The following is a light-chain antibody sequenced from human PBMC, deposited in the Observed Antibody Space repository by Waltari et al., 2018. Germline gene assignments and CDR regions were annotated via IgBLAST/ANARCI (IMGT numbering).Light chain of an antibody. CDR1: QSLVYSSGKSN. V-gene: IGKV2-28*01. Sequence: DVILTQTPLSLPVTLGQPASISCRSRQSLVYSSGKSNLDWYLQKPGHAPQILIYLVSKRASGVPDRFSGSGSGTDFTLNISRVEADDVGIYYCMQTLRSPWTFGQGTKLDIK. CDR3: MQTLRSPWT. CDR2: LVS. J-gene: IGKJ1*01.